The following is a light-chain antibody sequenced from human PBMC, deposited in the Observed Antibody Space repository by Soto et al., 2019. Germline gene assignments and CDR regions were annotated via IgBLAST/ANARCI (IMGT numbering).Light chain of an antibody. CDR2: AAS. CDR1: HSISTF. CDR3: QQSYKTLT. V-gene: IGKV1-39*01. J-gene: IGKJ4*01. Sequence: DIQMTQSPSSLSASVGDRVTITCRASHSISTFLNWYQHTPGKAPKLLIYAASTLQSGVPPRFSGSGPGTDFTLTISSLQPEDFATYYWQQSYKTLTFGGGTKGELK.